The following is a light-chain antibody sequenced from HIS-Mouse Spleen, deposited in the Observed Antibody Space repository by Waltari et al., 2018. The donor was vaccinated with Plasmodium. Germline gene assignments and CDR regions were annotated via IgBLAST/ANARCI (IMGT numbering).Light chain of an antibody. CDR2: EDS. Sequence: SYELTQPPSVSVSPGQTARTTCPGDALPKKYPYWYQQKSGQAPVLVIYEDSKRPSGLPERFSGSSSGTMATLTISGAQVEDEADYYCYSTDSSGNHRVFGGGTKLTVL. CDR3: YSTDSSGNHRV. CDR1: ALPKKY. J-gene: IGLJ3*02. V-gene: IGLV3-10*01.